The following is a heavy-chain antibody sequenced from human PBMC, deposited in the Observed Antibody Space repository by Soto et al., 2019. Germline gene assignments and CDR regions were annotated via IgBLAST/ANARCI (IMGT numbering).Heavy chain of an antibody. J-gene: IGHJ4*02. CDR1: GFTFSNAA. CDR3: ASRAYMTPNY. D-gene: IGHD3-16*01. CDR2: ISGSSGTT. V-gene: IGHV3-23*01. Sequence: EVQLLESGGGLVQPGGSLRLSCAASGFTFSNAAMSWVRQAPGKGLEWVSTISGSSGTTYYADSVEGRFAISRDNSTNSLHLQMNSLRADDTAVYYCASRAYMTPNYWGQGTLVTVSP.